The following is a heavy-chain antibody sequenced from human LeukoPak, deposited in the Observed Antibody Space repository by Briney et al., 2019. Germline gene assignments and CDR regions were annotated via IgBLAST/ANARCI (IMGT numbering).Heavy chain of an antibody. Sequence: ASVKVSCKASGYTFTSNYIHWLRQAPGQGLEWMGMIYPRDGSTSYAQKFQGRVTVTRDTSTSTVHMELSGLRSEDTAVCYCARDQEGFDYWGQGTLVTVSS. J-gene: IGHJ4*02. CDR3: ARDQEGFDY. CDR2: IYPRDGST. V-gene: IGHV1-46*01. CDR1: GYTFTSNY.